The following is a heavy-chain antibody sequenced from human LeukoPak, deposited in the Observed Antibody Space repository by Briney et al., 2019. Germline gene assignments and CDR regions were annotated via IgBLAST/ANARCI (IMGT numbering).Heavy chain of an antibody. CDR3: AKALRGDGYYYDSSGPDFDY. D-gene: IGHD3-22*01. Sequence: GRSLRLSCAASGFTFSSYAMHWVRQAPGKGLEWVAVISYEGSNKYYADSVKGRFTISRDNAKNSLYLQMNSLRAEDTALYYCAKALRGDGYYYDSSGPDFDYWGQGTLVTVSS. CDR1: GFTFSSYA. CDR2: ISYEGSNK. V-gene: IGHV3-30-3*01. J-gene: IGHJ4*02.